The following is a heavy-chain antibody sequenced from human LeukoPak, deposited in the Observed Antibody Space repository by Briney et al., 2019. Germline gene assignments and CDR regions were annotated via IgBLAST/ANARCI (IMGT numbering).Heavy chain of an antibody. J-gene: IGHJ4*02. CDR2: IWYDGSNK. CDR1: GFTFSSYG. V-gene: IGHV3-33*01. D-gene: IGHD2-21*02. Sequence: GRSLRLSCAASGFTFSSYGMHWLRQAPGKGLEWGAVIWYDGSNKYYADSVKGRFTISRDNSKNTLYLQMNSLRAEDTAVYYCARGKYCGGDCYSFDYWGQGTLVTVSS. CDR3: ARGKYCGGDCYSFDY.